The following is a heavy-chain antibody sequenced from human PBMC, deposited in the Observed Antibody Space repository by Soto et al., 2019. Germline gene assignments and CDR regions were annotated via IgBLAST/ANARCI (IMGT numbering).Heavy chain of an antibody. V-gene: IGHV3-23*01. CDR2: ISGSGGST. J-gene: IGHJ6*02. Sequence: GSLRLSCAASGFTFSSYAMSWVRQAPGKGLEWVSAISGSGGSTYYADSVKGRFTISRDNPKNTLYLQMNSLRAEDTAVYYCAENAYFFGSGSDSVEYFGMYRYGQVGALTVSS. D-gene: IGHD3-10*01. CDR3: AENAYFFGSGSDSVEYFGMYR. CDR1: GFTFSSYA.